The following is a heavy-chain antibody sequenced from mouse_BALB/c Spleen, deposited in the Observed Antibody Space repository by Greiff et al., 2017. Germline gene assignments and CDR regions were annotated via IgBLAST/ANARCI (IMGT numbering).Heavy chain of an antibody. Sequence: DVQLQESGPGLVKPSQTVSLTCTVTGISITTGNYRWSWIRQFPGNKLEWIGYIYYSGTITYNPSLTSRTTITRDTSKNQFFLEMNSLTAEDTATYYCARSYGNYGAMDYWGQGTSVTVSS. D-gene: IGHD2-1*01. CDR1: GISITTGNYR. J-gene: IGHJ4*01. CDR3: ARSYGNYGAMDY. CDR2: IYYSGTI. V-gene: IGHV3-5*02.